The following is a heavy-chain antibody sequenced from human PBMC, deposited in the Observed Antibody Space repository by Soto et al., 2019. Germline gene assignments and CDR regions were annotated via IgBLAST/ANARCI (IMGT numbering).Heavy chain of an antibody. CDR2: ISNYGDTI. CDR3: ARDMAGTRKFPQDTFDL. Sequence: QVQLVESGGGLVKPGGSLRLSCAASGFTYSVYYMAWIRQAPGRGLEWVSDISNYGDTIYYADSVKGRFSISRDNAKNSLYLQMDTLRAEDTADYYCARDMAGTRKFPQDTFDLWGQGTMVTVAA. D-gene: IGHD3-10*01. CDR1: GFTYSVYY. J-gene: IGHJ3*01. V-gene: IGHV3-11*01.